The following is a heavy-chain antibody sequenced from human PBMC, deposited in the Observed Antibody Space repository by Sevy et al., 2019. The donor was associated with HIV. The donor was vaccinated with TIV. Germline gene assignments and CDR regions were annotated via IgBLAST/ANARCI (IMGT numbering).Heavy chain of an antibody. CDR1: GFTFSSYW. J-gene: IGHJ4*02. CDR2: IKQDGSER. V-gene: IGHV3-7*03. D-gene: IGHD3-22*01. Sequence: GGSLRLSCAASGFTFSSYWMSWVRQAPGKGLEWVANIKQDGSERYYVDSVKGRFTISRDNAKNSRYLQMNSLRAEDTAVYYCARDGYHYDSSGYYKNYFDYWGQGTLVTVSS. CDR3: ARDGYHYDSSGYYKNYFDY.